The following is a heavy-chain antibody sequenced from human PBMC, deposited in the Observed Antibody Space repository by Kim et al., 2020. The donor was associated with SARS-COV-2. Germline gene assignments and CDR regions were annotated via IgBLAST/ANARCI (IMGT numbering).Heavy chain of an antibody. D-gene: IGHD3-16*02. CDR1: GYTFTSYD. V-gene: IGHV1-8*01. CDR2: MNPNSGNT. J-gene: IGHJ5*02. Sequence: ASVKVSCKASGYTFTSYDINWVRQATGQGLEWMGWMNPNSGNTGYAQKFQGRVTMTRNTSISTAYMELSSLRSEDTAVYYCARVCLFGHAHTFGGVIGLYNWFDPWGQGTLVTVSS. CDR3: ARVCLFGHAHTFGGVIGLYNWFDP.